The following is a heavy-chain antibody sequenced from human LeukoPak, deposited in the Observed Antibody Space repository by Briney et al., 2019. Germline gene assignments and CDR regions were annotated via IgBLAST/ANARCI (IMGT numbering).Heavy chain of an antibody. CDR2: IYYSGST. CDR3: AGRGITGTSGNDY. Sequence: SSETLSLTCTVSGGSISSGGYYWSWIRQHPGKGLEWIGYIYYSGSTYYNPSLKSRVTISVDTSKNQFSLKLSSVTAADTAVYYCAGRGITGTSGNDYWGQGTLVTVSS. J-gene: IGHJ4*02. CDR1: GGSISSGGYY. D-gene: IGHD1-20*01. V-gene: IGHV4-31*03.